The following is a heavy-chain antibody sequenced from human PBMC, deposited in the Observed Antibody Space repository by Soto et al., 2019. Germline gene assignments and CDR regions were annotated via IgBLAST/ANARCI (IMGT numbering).Heavy chain of an antibody. D-gene: IGHD6-19*01. V-gene: IGHV1-18*01. Sequence: ASVKVSCKTSCYTFSNYGINWVRQAPGQGLEWMGWISGYNGNTNYAQTVQGRVTMTTDTSTGTVYMGLRSLKSDDTAIYYCSRFIMVGGWFDPNYYHGMDVWGQGTTVTVSS. CDR1: CYTFSNYG. CDR3: SRFIMVGGWFDPNYYHGMDV. J-gene: IGHJ6*02. CDR2: ISGYNGNT.